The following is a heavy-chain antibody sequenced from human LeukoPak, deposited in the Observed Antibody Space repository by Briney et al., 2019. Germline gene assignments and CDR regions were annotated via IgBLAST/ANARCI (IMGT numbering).Heavy chain of an antibody. J-gene: IGHJ4*02. CDR2: IRYDGSNK. V-gene: IGHV3-30*02. CDR3: ARTTRITGTTTHFDY. CDR1: GFTFSSYG. D-gene: IGHD1-7*01. Sequence: GGSLRLSCAASGFTFSSYGMHWVRQAPGKGLEWVAFIRYDGSNKYYADSVKGRFTISRDNSKNTLYLQMNSLRAEDTAVYYCARTTRITGTTTHFDYWGQGTLVTVSS.